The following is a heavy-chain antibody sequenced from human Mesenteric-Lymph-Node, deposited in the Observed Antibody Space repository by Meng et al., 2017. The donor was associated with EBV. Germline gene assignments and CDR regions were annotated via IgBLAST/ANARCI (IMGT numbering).Heavy chain of an antibody. J-gene: IGHJ4*02. CDR1: GDSTTSSISY. D-gene: IGHD3-16*01. Sequence: QLRLLESGPGLVKPSETLSLTCTFSGDSTTSSISYWGWIRQPPGKGLEWIGEIFHAGNTNYNPSLKSQVTTSVDTSKNQFSLNLSSVTAADSAVYYCARGSHYTWDVWGQGTLVTVSS. CDR2: IFHAGNT. CDR3: ARGSHYTWDV. V-gene: IGHV4-39*07.